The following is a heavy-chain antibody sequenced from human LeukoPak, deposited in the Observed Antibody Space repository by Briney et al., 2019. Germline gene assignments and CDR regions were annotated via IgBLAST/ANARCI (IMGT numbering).Heavy chain of an antibody. CDR1: GFTLSSYA. CDR3: ANVSIDLLTGPAYFDY. D-gene: IGHD3-9*01. V-gene: IGHV3-23*01. CDR2: ISASGDST. J-gene: IGHJ4*02. Sequence: GGSLRLSCAASGFTLSSYAMSWVRQAPGKGLEWVSVISASGDSTYYADSEKGRFTISRDNSKNTLYLQMNSLRAEDTAVYYSANVSIDLLTGPAYFDYWGQGTLLTVSS.